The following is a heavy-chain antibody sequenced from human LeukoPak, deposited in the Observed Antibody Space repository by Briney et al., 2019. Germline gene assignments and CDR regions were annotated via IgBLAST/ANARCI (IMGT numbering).Heavy chain of an antibody. CDR3: ARDLSINVGNTSGYFDY. CDR1: GFIFSSYA. CDR2: ISSDGGGT. V-gene: IGHV3-64*02. J-gene: IGHJ4*02. Sequence: GGSLRLSCAASGFIFSSYALHWVRQCPGKGLEYVSGISSDGGGTYYADSVKGRFTISRDNSKNTLYLQMGSLRAEDMGVYYCARDLSINVGNTSGYFDYWGQGTLVTVSS. D-gene: IGHD3-3*01.